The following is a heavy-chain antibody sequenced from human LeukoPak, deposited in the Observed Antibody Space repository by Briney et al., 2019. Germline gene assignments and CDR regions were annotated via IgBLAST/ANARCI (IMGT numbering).Heavy chain of an antibody. CDR3: ANDFDH. Sequence: QPGGSLRLSCAASGFTFKNYAMTWVRQAPGKELEWVSTISGTDDNTYYADSVKGRFTISRDISKNTLYLQMNTLRADDTAVYYCANDFDHWGQGTLVTVSS. CDR2: ISGTDDNT. V-gene: IGHV3-23*01. J-gene: IGHJ4*02. CDR1: GFTFKNYA.